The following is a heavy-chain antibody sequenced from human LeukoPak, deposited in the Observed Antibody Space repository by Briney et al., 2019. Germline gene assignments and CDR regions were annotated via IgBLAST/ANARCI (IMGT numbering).Heavy chain of an antibody. CDR2: INPSGGST. J-gene: IGHJ4*02. CDR3: ARDLAAAAGFFDY. V-gene: IGHV1-46*01. Sequence: ASVKVSCKASGYTFSSYYMHWVRQAPGQGLEWVGIINPSGGSTSYAQKFQGRVTMTRDTSTSTVYMELSSLRSEDTAVYYCARDLAAAAGFFDYWGQGTLATVSS. CDR1: GYTFSSYY. D-gene: IGHD6-25*01.